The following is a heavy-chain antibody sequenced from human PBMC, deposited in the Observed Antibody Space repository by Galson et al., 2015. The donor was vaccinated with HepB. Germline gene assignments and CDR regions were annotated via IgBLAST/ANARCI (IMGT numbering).Heavy chain of an antibody. CDR2: ISYDGSNK. CDR1: GFTFSSYG. Sequence: SLRLSCAASGFTFSSYGMHWVRQAPGKGLEWVAVISYDGSNKYYADSVKGRFTISRDNSKNTLYLQMNSLRAEDTAVYYCAKSGESTYYDFWSGPRDYYYYYMDVWGKGTTVTVSS. J-gene: IGHJ6*03. D-gene: IGHD3-3*01. V-gene: IGHV3-30*18. CDR3: AKSGESTYYDFWSGPRDYYYYYMDV.